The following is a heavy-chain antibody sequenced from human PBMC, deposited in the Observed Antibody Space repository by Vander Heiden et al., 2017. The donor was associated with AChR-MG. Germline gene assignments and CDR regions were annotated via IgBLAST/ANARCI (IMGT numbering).Heavy chain of an antibody. CDR3: ARREMATISGVVY. D-gene: IGHD5-12*01. Sequence: QVQLVQSGAEVKKPRASVKVSCKASGYTLTSYYMHWVRQAPGQGFEWMGIINPSGGSTTYEQKFQGRVTMTRDTSTSTVYMELSRMRSEDTAVYYCARREMATISGVVYWGQGTLVTVSS. CDR2: INPSGGST. J-gene: IGHJ4*02. V-gene: IGHV1-46*01. CDR1: GYTLTSYY.